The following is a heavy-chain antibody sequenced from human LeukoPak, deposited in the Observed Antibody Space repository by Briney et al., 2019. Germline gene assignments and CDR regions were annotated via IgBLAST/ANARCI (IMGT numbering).Heavy chain of an antibody. J-gene: IGHJ3*02. CDR2: MTDSAGGA. Sequence: GGSLRLSCAASGFTLSAYVMTWVRQAPGKGLEGVSAMTDSAGGASYADSVRGRFTISRDNSENTLYMEMHSLRVEDTAVYYCAKAWAPVSSSWYLAFDIWGQGTMVTVSS. CDR3: AKAWAPVSSSWYLAFDI. V-gene: IGHV3-23*01. D-gene: IGHD6-13*01. CDR1: GFTLSAYV.